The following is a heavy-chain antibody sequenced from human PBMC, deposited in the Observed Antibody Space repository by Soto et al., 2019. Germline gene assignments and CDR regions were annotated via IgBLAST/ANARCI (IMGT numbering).Heavy chain of an antibody. J-gene: IGHJ4*02. D-gene: IGHD4-17*01. V-gene: IGHV3-15*01. Sequence: GGSLRLSCAASGFSFSDSAMHGVRQASGKGLEWVGRIKRKTDGGTTDYAAPVKGRFTISRDDSKNTLYLQMNSLKTEDTAVYYCTTAATTVTTIDYWGQGTLVTVSS. CDR2: IKRKTDGGTT. CDR3: TTAATTVTTIDY. CDR1: GFSFSDSA.